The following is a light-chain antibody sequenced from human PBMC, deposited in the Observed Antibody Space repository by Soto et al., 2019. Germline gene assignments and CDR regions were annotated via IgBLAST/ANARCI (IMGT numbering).Light chain of an antibody. CDR2: AAS. J-gene: IGKJ5*01. Sequence: DIQMTQSPSSLSASVGGVVTIACRASQSISSYLNWYQQKPGKAPKLLIYAASSLQSGVPSRFSGSGSGTDFTLTISSLQPDDFATYYCQQSYSTPPITFGQGTRLEIK. CDR1: QSISSY. CDR3: QQSYSTPPIT. V-gene: IGKV1-39*01.